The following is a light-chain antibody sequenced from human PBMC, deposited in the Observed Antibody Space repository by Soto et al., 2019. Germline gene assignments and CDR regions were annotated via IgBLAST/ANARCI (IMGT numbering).Light chain of an antibody. V-gene: IGKV1-5*03. CDR3: QQYNSYST. CDR1: QTISSW. J-gene: IGKJ1*01. Sequence: DIQMTQSPSTLSGSVGDRVTITCRASQTISSWLAWYQQKPGKAPKLLIYKASTLKSGVPSRFSGSGSGTEFTLTISSLQPDDCATYYCQQYNSYSTFGQGTKVDIK. CDR2: KAS.